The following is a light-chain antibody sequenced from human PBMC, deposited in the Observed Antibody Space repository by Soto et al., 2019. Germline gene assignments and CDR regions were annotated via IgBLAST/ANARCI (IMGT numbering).Light chain of an antibody. CDR1: QSVSSN. V-gene: IGKV3-15*01. Sequence: EIVMTQSPATLSVSPGERATLSCRASQSVSSNLAWYRQTRGQAPSLLLYGASTRATGIPARFSGSGSVTEFTLTISRLQAEDFAIYYNQQYNNCAFTLGPGTNVHIK. CDR3: QQYNNCAFT. J-gene: IGKJ3*01. CDR2: GAS.